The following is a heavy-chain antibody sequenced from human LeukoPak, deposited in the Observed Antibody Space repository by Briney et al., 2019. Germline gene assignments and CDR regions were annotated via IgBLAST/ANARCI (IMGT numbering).Heavy chain of an antibody. J-gene: IGHJ5*02. Sequence: GGSLRLSCVASGFNFSRFGMHWVRQAPGKGLEWVAFIRYDGSYRYDGSNKYYADSVKGRFTISRDNSKNTLYLQMNSLRAEDTAVYYCAREGRTRKTTVTTLRGGFFDPWGQGTLVTVSS. CDR1: GFNFSRFG. D-gene: IGHD4-11*01. CDR3: AREGRTRKTTVTTLRGGFFDP. V-gene: IGHV3-30*02. CDR2: IRYDGSYRYDGSNK.